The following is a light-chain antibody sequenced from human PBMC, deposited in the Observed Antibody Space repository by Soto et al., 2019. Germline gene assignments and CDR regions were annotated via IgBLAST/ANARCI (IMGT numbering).Light chain of an antibody. V-gene: IGKV3-20*01. CDR3: QQYRSSLLIP. CDR2: GAS. Sequence: IVRTLSPATRTVSRGGRATLSCRTSQSVSSRFLAWYQQKPGQAPRLLVYGASSRATGIPDRFRGTGSGTDLTLTISRLEPEDFALYYCQQYRSSLLIPSGPAARLEI. CDR1: QSVSSRF. J-gene: IGKJ5*01.